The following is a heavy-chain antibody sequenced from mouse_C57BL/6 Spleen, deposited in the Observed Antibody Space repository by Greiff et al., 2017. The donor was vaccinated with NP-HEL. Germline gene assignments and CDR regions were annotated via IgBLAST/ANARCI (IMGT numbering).Heavy chain of an antibody. CDR1: GYAFTNYL. CDR2: INPGSGGT. V-gene: IGHV1-54*01. J-gene: IGHJ2*01. CDR3: ARRGGYYFDY. Sequence: QVQLQQSGAELVRPGTSVKVSCKASGYAFTNYLIEWVKQRPGPGLEWIGVINPGSGGTNYNEKFKGKATLTADKSSSTAYMQRSSLTSEDSAVYFCARRGGYYFDYWGQGTTLTVSS.